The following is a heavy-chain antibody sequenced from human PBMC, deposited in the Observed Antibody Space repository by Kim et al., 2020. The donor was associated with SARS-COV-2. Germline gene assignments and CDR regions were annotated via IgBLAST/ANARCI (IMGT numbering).Heavy chain of an antibody. V-gene: IGHV4-34*01. Sequence: SETLSLTCAVYGGSFSGYYWSWIRQPPGKGLEWIGEINHSGSTNYNPSLKSRVTISVDTSKNQFSLKLSSVTAADTAVYYCASVGIGAAPGDDAFDIWGQGTMVTVSS. CDR2: INHSGST. CDR3: ASVGIGAAPGDDAFDI. CDR1: GGSFSGYY. D-gene: IGHD3-10*01. J-gene: IGHJ3*02.